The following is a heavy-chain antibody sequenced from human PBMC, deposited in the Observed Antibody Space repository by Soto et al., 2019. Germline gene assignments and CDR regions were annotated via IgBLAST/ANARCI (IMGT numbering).Heavy chain of an antibody. Sequence: ASVKVSCKASGYRFTNYAIHCVRQAPGQSLEWMGWINAGNGNTKYSQRFQGRVTITRDTSASTAYMELSSLRSEDTAMYYCARDGSYCSGGSCYSFDFWGQGTLVTVS. J-gene: IGHJ4*02. CDR3: ARDGSYCSGGSCYSFDF. CDR1: GYRFTNYA. D-gene: IGHD2-15*01. CDR2: INAGNGNT. V-gene: IGHV1-3*01.